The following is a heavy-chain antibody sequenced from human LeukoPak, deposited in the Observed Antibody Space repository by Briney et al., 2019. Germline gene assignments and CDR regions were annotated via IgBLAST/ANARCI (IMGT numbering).Heavy chain of an antibody. J-gene: IGHJ5*02. Sequence: GGSLRLSCAASGFTFSTYNMNWLRQAPGKGLEWVSSITSGETYIYYADSVKGRFTISRDNAKNSLFLQVNSLRAEDTAVYYRARGVNYHGSGSYLRDWFDPWGQGTLVTVSS. CDR2: ITSGETYI. CDR1: GFTFSTYN. D-gene: IGHD3-10*01. CDR3: ARGVNYHGSGSYLRDWFDP. V-gene: IGHV3-21*01.